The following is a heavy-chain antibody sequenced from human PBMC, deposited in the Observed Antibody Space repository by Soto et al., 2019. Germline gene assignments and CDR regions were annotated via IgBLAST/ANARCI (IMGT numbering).Heavy chain of an antibody. CDR1: GGSISSYY. D-gene: IGHD3-22*01. CDR2: IYYSGST. J-gene: IGHJ6*02. Sequence: SETLSLTCTVSGGSISSYYWSWIRQPPGKGLEWIGYIYYSGSTNYNPSLQSRVTISVDTSKKQFSLNLSSVTAADSAVYYCARGGDSSGHHYYYYGMDVWGQGTTVTVSS. V-gene: IGHV4-59*01. CDR3: ARGGDSSGHHYYYYGMDV.